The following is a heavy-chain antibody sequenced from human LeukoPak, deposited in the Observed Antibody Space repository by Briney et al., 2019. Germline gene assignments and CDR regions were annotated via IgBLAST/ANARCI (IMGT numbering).Heavy chain of an antibody. CDR2: INHSGST. V-gene: IGHV4-34*01. Sequence: SETLSLTCAVYGGSFSGYYWSWIRQPPGKGLEWIGEINHSGSTNYNPSLKSRVTISVDTSKNQFSPKLSSVTAADTAVYYCASVLGGWFDPWGQGTLVTVSS. CDR1: GGSFSGYY. D-gene: IGHD2-8*01. J-gene: IGHJ5*02. CDR3: ASVLGGWFDP.